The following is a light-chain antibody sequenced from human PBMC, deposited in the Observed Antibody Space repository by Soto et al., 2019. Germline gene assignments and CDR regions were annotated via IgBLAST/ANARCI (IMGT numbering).Light chain of an antibody. CDR2: AAS. V-gene: IGKV1-27*01. CDR1: QGISNY. Sequence: IQMTQSPSSLSASIGDIVTITFRASQGISNYLAWYQQKPGKVPQLLIYAASTLHSGVPSRFSGSGSGTDFTLTISSLQPDDVATYYCQKYNSASWTFGLGTKVDIK. CDR3: QKYNSASWT. J-gene: IGKJ1*01.